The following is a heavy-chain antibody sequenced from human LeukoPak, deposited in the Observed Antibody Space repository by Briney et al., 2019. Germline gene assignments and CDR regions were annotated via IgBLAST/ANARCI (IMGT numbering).Heavy chain of an antibody. CDR3: ARDRGWLQGGFNWFDP. J-gene: IGHJ5*02. Sequence: SETLSLTCTVSGDSISSYYWSWIRQPPGKGLEWIGYIYYSGSTNYNPSLKSRVTISVDTSKNQFSLKLSSVTAADTAVYYCARDRGWLQGGFNWFDPWGQGTLVTVSS. CDR1: GDSISSYY. D-gene: IGHD5-24*01. CDR2: IYYSGST. V-gene: IGHV4-59*01.